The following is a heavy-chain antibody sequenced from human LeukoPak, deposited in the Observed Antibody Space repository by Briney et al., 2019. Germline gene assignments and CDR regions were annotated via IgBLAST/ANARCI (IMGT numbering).Heavy chain of an antibody. J-gene: IGHJ4*02. CDR2: ISSSSSYI. CDR3: ARGFSSIAAHADY. CDR1: GFTFSSYS. V-gene: IGHV3-21*01. Sequence: GGSLRLSCAASGFTFSSYSMSWVRQAPGKGLEWVSSISSSSSYIYYADSVKGRFTISRDNAKNSLYLQMNSLRAEDTAVYYCARGFSSIAAHADYWGQGTLVTVSS. D-gene: IGHD6-6*01.